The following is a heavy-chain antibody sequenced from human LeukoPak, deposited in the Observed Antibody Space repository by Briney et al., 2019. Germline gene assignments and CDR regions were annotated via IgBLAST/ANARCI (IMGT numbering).Heavy chain of an antibody. CDR1: GGSISTSSYY. J-gene: IGHJ4*02. CDR3: ARDGSGYCSGGSCPLGY. V-gene: IGHV4-39*07. Sequence: PSETLSLTCTVSGGSISTSSYYWGWIRQPPGKGLEWIGSIYYSGSTYYNPSLKSRVTISVDTSKNQFSLKLSSVTAADTAVYYCARDGSGYCSGGSCPLGYWGQGTLVTVSS. D-gene: IGHD2-15*01. CDR2: IYYSGST.